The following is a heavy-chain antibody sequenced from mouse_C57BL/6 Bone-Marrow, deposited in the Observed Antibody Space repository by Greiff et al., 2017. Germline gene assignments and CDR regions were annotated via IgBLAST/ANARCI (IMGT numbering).Heavy chain of an antibody. V-gene: IGHV1-82*01. CDR2: IYPGDGDT. D-gene: IGHD1-1*01. Sequence: VVEPGASVKISCKASGYAFSSSWMNWVKQRPGKGLEWIGRIYPGDGDTNYNGKFKGKATLTADKSSSTAYMQLSSLTSEDSAVYFCARWGGSSNYFDYWGQGTTLTVSS. J-gene: IGHJ2*01. CDR1: GYAFSSSW. CDR3: ARWGGSSNYFDY.